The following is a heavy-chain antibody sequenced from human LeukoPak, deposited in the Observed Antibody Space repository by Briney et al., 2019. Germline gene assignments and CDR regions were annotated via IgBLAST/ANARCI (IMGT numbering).Heavy chain of an antibody. D-gene: IGHD2/OR15-2a*01. V-gene: IGHV5-51*01. CDR2: IYPGDSDT. J-gene: IGHJ4*02. Sequence: GESLKISCKGSGYTFTNYLMAWVRQMPGKGLEWMGSIYPGDSDTRYSPSFHGQVILSVDKSISTAYLQWSSLKASDAAMYYCARHPSGNSNSWSDYWGQGTLVTVSS. CDR3: ARHPSGNSNSWSDY. CDR1: GYTFTNYL.